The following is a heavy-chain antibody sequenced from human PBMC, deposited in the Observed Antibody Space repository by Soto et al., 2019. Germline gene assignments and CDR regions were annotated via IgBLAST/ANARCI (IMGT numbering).Heavy chain of an antibody. V-gene: IGHV3-48*03. J-gene: IGHJ4*02. CDR2: ISSSGSTI. CDR1: GFTFSSYE. Sequence: GRSLRLSCAASGFTFSSYEMNWVRQAPGKGLEWVSYISSSGSTIYYADSVKGRSTISRDNAKNSLYLQMNSLRAEDTAVYYCASTILTGYWGQGTLVTVSS. D-gene: IGHD3-3*01. CDR3: ASTILTGY.